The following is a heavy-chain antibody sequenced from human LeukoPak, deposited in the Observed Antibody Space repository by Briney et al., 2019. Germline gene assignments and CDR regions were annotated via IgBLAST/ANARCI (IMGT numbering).Heavy chain of an antibody. Sequence: PSETLSLTCTVSGGSISGSSYYWSWIRQPPGKGLEWIGEINHSGSTNYNPSLKSRVTISVDTSKNQFSLKLSSVTAADTAVYYCARRRSPKRSHDYWGQGTLVTVSS. CDR2: INHSGST. V-gene: IGHV4-39*07. D-gene: IGHD1-1*01. CDR3: ARRRSPKRSHDY. CDR1: GGSISGSSYY. J-gene: IGHJ4*02.